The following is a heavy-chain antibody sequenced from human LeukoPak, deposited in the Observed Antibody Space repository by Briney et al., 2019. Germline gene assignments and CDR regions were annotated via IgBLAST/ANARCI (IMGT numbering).Heavy chain of an antibody. D-gene: IGHD5-18*01. Sequence: SVKVSCKASGYTFTSYDINWVRQATGQGLEWMGWMNPNRGNTGYAQKFQGRVTMTRNTSISTAYMELSSLRSEDTAVYYCARDHTAMVSGYYYYYGMDVWGQGTTVTVSS. J-gene: IGHJ6*02. CDR2: MNPNRGNT. CDR1: GYTFTSYD. CDR3: ARDHTAMVSGYYYYYGMDV. V-gene: IGHV1-8*01.